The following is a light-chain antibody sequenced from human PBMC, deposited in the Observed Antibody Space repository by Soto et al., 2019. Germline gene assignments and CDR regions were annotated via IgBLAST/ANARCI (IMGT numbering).Light chain of an antibody. V-gene: IGKV3-20*01. J-gene: IGKJ1*01. CDR3: QQYGSSPWT. CDR2: DAS. CDR1: QSVSSSY. Sequence: EIVLTQSPGTLSLSPGERATLSCRASQSVSSSYLAWYQQKPGQAPRLLIYDASSRATGIPDRFSGSGSGTDFTLTISRLEPEDFAVYYCQQYGSSPWTFGQGTKGEIK.